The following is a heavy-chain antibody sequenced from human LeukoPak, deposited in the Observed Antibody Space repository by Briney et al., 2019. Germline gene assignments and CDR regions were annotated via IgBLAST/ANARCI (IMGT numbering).Heavy chain of an antibody. V-gene: IGHV4-59*01. D-gene: IGHD1-1*01. CDR2: IHYSGTT. CDR1: GGSISSYY. Sequence: KSSETLSLTCTVSGGSISSYYWSWIRQPPGKGLEWIGYIHYSGTTNYNPSLKSRVTISVDTSKKQFSLKLTSVTAADTAVYYCARVSWFPGTSYYYMDVWGKGTTVTVSS. J-gene: IGHJ6*03. CDR3: ARVSWFPGTSYYYMDV.